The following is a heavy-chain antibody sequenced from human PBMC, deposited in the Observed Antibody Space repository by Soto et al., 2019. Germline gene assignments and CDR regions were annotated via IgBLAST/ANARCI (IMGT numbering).Heavy chain of an antibody. J-gene: IGHJ4*02. D-gene: IGHD5-12*01. CDR2: ISYDGSNK. CDR3: ARGRKWLRSYYFDY. CDR1: GFTFSRYV. V-gene: IGHV3-30*03. Sequence: QVQLVESGGGVVQPGRSLRLSCAASGFTFSRYVMHWVRQAPGKGLEWVAVISYDGSNKYYADSVKGRFTISRDNSKNTLYLQMNSLRAEDTAVYYCARGRKWLRSYYFDYWGQGTLVTVSS.